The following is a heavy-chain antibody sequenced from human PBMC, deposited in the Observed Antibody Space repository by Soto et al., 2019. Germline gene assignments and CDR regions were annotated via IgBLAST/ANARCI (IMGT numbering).Heavy chain of an antibody. D-gene: IGHD3-10*01. V-gene: IGHV4-59*01. CDR1: GGSISSYY. J-gene: IGHJ4*02. Sequence: QVQLQESGPGLVKPSETLSHTCTVSGGSISSYYWSWIRQPPGKGLEWIGYIYYSGSTNYNPSLKSRVTISVDTSKNQFSLKLSSVTAADTAVYYCARGMVRTRFDYWGQGTLVTVSS. CDR3: ARGMVRTRFDY. CDR2: IYYSGST.